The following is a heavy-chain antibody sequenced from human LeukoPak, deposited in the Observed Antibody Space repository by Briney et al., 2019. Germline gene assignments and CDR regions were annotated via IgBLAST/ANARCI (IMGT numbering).Heavy chain of an antibody. CDR1: GGSISSYY. D-gene: IGHD3-10*01. Sequence: SETLSLTCTVSGGSISSYYWSWIRQPAGKGLEWIGRIYTSGSTNYNPSLKSRVTMSVDTSKNRFSLKLSSVTAADTAVYYCARGIYYYGSGRGVNWFDPWGQGTLVTVSS. CDR2: IYTSGST. CDR3: ARGIYYYGSGRGVNWFDP. J-gene: IGHJ5*02. V-gene: IGHV4-4*07.